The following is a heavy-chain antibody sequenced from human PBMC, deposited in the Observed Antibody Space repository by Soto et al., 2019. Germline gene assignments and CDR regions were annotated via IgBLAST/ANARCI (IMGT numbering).Heavy chain of an antibody. J-gene: IGHJ4*02. CDR3: TTDPVTMIVVVPSSG. CDR2: IKSKTDGGTT. D-gene: IGHD3-22*01. Sequence: GGSPRLSCAASGVTFCNAWMNWVRQAPGKGLEWVGRIKSKTDGGTTDYAAPVKGRFTISRDDSKNTLYLQMNSLKTEDTAVYYCTTDPVTMIVVVPSSGWGQGTLVTVSS. CDR1: GVTFCNAW. V-gene: IGHV3-15*07.